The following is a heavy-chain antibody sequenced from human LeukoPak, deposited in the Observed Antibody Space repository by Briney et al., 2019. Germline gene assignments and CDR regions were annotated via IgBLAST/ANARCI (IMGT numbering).Heavy chain of an antibody. Sequence: ASVKVSCKASGYTFTGYYMHWVRQAPGHGLEWTGWINPNSGGTNYAQKFQGRVTMTRDTSISTAYMELSRLRSDDTAVYYCARDPTGDSGSLGTPDYWGQGTLVTVSS. CDR2: INPNSGGT. J-gene: IGHJ4*02. CDR1: GYTFTGYY. CDR3: ARDPTGDSGSLGTPDY. V-gene: IGHV1-2*02. D-gene: IGHD1-26*01.